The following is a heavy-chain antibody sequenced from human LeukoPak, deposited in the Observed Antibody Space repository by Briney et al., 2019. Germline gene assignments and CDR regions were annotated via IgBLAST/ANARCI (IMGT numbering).Heavy chain of an antibody. CDR3: ARWGGELL. V-gene: IGHV4-61*02. Sequence: SETLSLTYTVSGGSISSGSYYWSWIRQPAGKGLEWIGRIYTSGSTNYNPSLKSRVTISVDTSKNQFSLKLSSVTAADTAVYYCARWGGELLWSQGTLVTVSS. CDR1: GGSISSGSYY. CDR2: IYTSGST. D-gene: IGHD1-26*01. J-gene: IGHJ4*02.